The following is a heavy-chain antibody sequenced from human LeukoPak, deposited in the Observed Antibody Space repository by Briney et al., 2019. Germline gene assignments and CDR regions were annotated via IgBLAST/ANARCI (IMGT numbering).Heavy chain of an antibody. Sequence: PSETLSLTCTVSGGSISSYYWSWIRQPPGKGLEWIGYIYTSGSTNYNPSLKSRVTISVATSKNQFSLKLSSVTAADTAVYYCARLIAAGVNYYYYYYMDVWGKGTTVTVSS. CDR1: GGSISSYY. CDR3: ARLIAAGVNYYYYYYMDV. CDR2: IYTSGST. V-gene: IGHV4-4*09. J-gene: IGHJ6*03. D-gene: IGHD6-13*01.